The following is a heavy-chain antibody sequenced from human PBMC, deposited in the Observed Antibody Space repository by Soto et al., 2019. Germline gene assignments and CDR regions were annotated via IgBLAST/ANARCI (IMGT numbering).Heavy chain of an antibody. J-gene: IGHJ4*02. V-gene: IGHV1-18*01. CDR3: AGGLGGSYYAPVDY. CDR1: GYTFTSYG. Sequence: QVQLVQSGAEVKKPGASVKVSCKASGYTFTSYGISWVRQAPGQGLEWMGWISAYNGNTKYAQKLQGRVTITTDTSASTAYTVLRSMRSEDPAVYYCAGGLGGSYYAPVDYWGQGTLVTVSS. CDR2: ISAYNGNT. D-gene: IGHD1-26*01.